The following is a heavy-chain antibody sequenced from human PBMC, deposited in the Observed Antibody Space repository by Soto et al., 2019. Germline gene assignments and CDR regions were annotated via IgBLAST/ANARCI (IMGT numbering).Heavy chain of an antibody. Sequence: QVQLQESGPGLVKPSGTLSLTCAVSGDSISSDKWGGWIRQPPGKGLQWIGEIYHRGSTKYNPSLKSRVIISVDKSKNQFSLKLSSVTDADTAVYYCARGETQQQRDYWGQGTLVTVSS. CDR3: ARGETQQQRDY. V-gene: IGHV4-4*02. CDR1: GDSISSDKW. J-gene: IGHJ4*02. CDR2: IYHRGST. D-gene: IGHD6-13*01.